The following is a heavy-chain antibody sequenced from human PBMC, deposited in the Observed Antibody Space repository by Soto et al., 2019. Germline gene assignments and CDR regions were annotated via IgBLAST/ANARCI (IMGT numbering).Heavy chain of an antibody. V-gene: IGHV1-18*01. CDR2: ISAYNGNT. D-gene: IGHD5-18*01. CDR3: AREEVIQLWSPGYYGMDV. J-gene: IGHJ6*02. CDR1: GYTFTSYG. Sequence: QVQLVQSGAEVKKPGASVKVSCKASGYTFTSYGISWVRQAPGQGLEWMGWISAYNGNTNYAQKHQGRVTMTTDPSTSTAYMELRSLSSDDTAVYYCAREEVIQLWSPGYYGMDVWGQGTTVTVSS.